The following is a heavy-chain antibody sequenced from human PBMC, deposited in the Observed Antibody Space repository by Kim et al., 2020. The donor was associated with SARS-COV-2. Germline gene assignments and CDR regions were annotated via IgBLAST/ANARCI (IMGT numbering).Heavy chain of an antibody. CDR3: AREGGEWYDSSGYYSTWSYYYGMDV. CDR2: INPNSGGT. CDR1: GYTFTDYY. Sequence: ASVKVSCKASGYTFTDYYIHWVRQAPGQGLEWIGRINPNSGGTNYAQKFQGRVTMTRDTSISTAYMELSRLRSDDTAVYYCAREGGEWYDSSGYYSTWSYYYGMDVWGQGTTVTVSS. D-gene: IGHD3-22*01. V-gene: IGHV1-2*06. J-gene: IGHJ6*02.